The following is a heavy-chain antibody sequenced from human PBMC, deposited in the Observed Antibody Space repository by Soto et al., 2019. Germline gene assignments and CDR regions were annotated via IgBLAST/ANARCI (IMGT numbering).Heavy chain of an antibody. J-gene: IGHJ3*02. V-gene: IGHV2-5*01. CDR3: ARGRRDCTIGVCYTNYAFDI. Sequence: QITLQESGPPVVKPTQTLTLTCTFSGFSLSTSGVGVGWIRQPPGKALQWLALIHWNDEKRYSPSLKTRLTNPKDTCKNQVVLTVADMDPPDTASLYCARGRRDCTIGVCYTNYAFDIWGQGTLGTVSS. CDR2: IHWNDEK. D-gene: IGHD2-8*01. CDR1: GFSLSTSGVG.